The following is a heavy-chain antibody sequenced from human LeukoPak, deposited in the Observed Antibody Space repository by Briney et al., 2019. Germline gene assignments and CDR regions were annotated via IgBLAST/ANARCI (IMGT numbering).Heavy chain of an antibody. CDR1: GFSFSATW. D-gene: IGHD1-14*01. Sequence: RGSLRLSCAASGFSFSATWMHRVRQSPGEGLVWVARITSDGFSTTYAESVKGRFTISRDNAKNTLYLQMNSLRVEDTAIYYCSRDWYHAIDYWGQGALVTVSS. CDR2: ITSDGFST. V-gene: IGHV3-74*03. CDR3: SRDWYHAIDY. J-gene: IGHJ4*02.